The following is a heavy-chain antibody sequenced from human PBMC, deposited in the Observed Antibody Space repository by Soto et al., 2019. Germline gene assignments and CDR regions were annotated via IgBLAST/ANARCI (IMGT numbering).Heavy chain of an antibody. D-gene: IGHD3-10*01. CDR1: GDSILSSTYY. CDR3: ARLDYYGSGTDYYGMDV. J-gene: IGHJ6*02. CDR2: IYYTGST. Sequence: SETLSLTCTVSGDSILSSTYYWGWIRQPPGKGLEYIGSIYYTGSTYYNPSLKSRVTISVDNSKNQFSLRVSSVTAADTAVYYCARLDYYGSGTDYYGMDVWGQGTTVT. V-gene: IGHV4-39*01.